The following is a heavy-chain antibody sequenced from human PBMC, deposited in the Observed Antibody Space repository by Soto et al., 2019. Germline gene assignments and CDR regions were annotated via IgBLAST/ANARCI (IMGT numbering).Heavy chain of an antibody. J-gene: IGHJ6*02. Sequence: SVKVSCKASGGTFSSYTISWVRQAPGQGLEWMGRIIPILGIANYAQKFQGRVTITADKSTSTAYMELSSLRAEDTAVYYCARARDKARYGMDVWGQGTTVTVSS. D-gene: IGHD5-18*01. CDR2: IIPILGIA. V-gene: IGHV1-69*02. CDR3: ARARDKARYGMDV. CDR1: GGTFSSYT.